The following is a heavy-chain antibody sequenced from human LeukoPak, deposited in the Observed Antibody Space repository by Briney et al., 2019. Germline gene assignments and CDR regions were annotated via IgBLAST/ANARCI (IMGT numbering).Heavy chain of an antibody. Sequence: ASVKVSCKASGYTFTGYYMHWVRQAPGQGLEWMGWINPNSGGTNYAQKFQGRVTMTRATSISTAYMELSRLRSDDTAVYFCARGFSGPTKNWFDPWGQGTRVTVSP. D-gene: IGHD6-25*01. CDR2: INPNSGGT. CDR1: GYTFTGYY. V-gene: IGHV1-2*02. CDR3: ARGFSGPTKNWFDP. J-gene: IGHJ5*02.